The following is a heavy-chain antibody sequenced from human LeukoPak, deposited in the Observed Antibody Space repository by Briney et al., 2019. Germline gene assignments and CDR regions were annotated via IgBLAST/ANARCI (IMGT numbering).Heavy chain of an antibody. CDR2: ISYDGSNK. D-gene: IGHD3-10*01. CDR3: ARANYGSGSYPIDP. J-gene: IGHJ5*02. Sequence: GGSLRLSCAASGFTFSSYSMNWVRQAPGKGLEWVAVISYDGSNKYYADSVKGRFTISRDNSKNTLYLQMNSLRAEDTAVYYCARANYGSGSYPIDPWGQGTLVTVSS. V-gene: IGHV3-30*03. CDR1: GFTFSSYS.